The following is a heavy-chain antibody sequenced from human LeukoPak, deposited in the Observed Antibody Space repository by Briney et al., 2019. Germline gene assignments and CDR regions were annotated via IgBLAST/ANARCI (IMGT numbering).Heavy chain of an antibody. CDR1: GGSITGYY. Sequence: SETLSLTCAVYGGSITGYYWSWIRQTPGRGLEWVGEIHYTGATSYNPPLKSRATISTDTSKNQFSLRLSSVTAADTAVYYCARGNILTGYCFDFWGQGALVTVSS. J-gene: IGHJ4*02. CDR2: IHYTGAT. V-gene: IGHV4-34*01. D-gene: IGHD3-9*01. CDR3: ARGNILTGYCFDF.